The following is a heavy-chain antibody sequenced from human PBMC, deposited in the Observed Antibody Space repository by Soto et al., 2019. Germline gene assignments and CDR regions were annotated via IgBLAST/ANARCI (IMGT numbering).Heavy chain of an antibody. V-gene: IGHV3-30*04. D-gene: IGHD6-13*01. CDR2: ISYDARNT. CDR3: ARDGEWSSSFFYYSVDV. CDR1: GFLFNTYA. Sequence: VGSLRLSCTVSGFLFNTYAMHWVRQAPGKGLEWVAVISYDARNTYYADSVKGRFTISRDNSKNALYLQMNSLRPEDTAVYYCARDGEWSSSFFYYSVDVWCQGNTVTVYS. J-gene: IGHJ6*02.